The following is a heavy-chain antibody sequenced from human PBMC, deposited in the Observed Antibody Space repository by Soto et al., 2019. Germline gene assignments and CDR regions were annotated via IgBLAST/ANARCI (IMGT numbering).Heavy chain of an antibody. Sequence: SVKVSCKASGGTFSSYAISWVRQAPGQGLEWMGGIIPIFGTANYAQKFQGGVTITADESTSTAYMELSSLRSEDTAVYYCARDRKVVVVPAAIRLDYYYYYGMDVWGQGTTVTVSS. J-gene: IGHJ6*02. CDR3: ARDRKVVVVPAAIRLDYYYYYGMDV. V-gene: IGHV1-69*13. D-gene: IGHD2-2*02. CDR2: IIPIFGTA. CDR1: GGTFSSYA.